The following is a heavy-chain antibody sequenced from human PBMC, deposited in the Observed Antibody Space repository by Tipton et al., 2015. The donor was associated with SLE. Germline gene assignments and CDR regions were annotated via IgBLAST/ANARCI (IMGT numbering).Heavy chain of an antibody. J-gene: IGHJ2*01. D-gene: IGHD6-13*01. CDR2: IYYSGST. Sequence: TLSLTCTVTGGSISNSYWSWIRQPPGKGLEWIGYIYYSGSTTYNPSLKSRLTISVDRSKNQFSLKLNSVTAADTAVYYCARRRIAETDRYFDLWGRGTLVTVSS. CDR3: ARRRIAETDRYFDL. CDR1: GGSISNSY. V-gene: IGHV4-59*08.